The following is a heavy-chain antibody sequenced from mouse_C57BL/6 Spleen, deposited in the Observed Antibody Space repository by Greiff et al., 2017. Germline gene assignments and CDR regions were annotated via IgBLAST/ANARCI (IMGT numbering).Heavy chain of an antibody. CDR1: GFTFSSYA. Sequence: EVTLVESGGGLVKPGGSLTLSCAASGFTFSSYAMSLVRQTPEKRLEWVATISDGGRYTYYPDNVTGRFTISRDNAQNNLYLQMSHLKAEDTAMYYCARAVAYGGAMDYWGQGTSVTVSS. CDR2: ISDGGRYT. D-gene: IGHD6-5*01. CDR3: ARAVAYGGAMDY. J-gene: IGHJ4*01. V-gene: IGHV5-4*03.